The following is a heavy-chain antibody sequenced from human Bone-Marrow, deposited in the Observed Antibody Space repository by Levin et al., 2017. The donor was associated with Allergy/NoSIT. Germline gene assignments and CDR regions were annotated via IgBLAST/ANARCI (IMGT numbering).Heavy chain of an antibody. CDR2: ISAYNGNT. CDR1: GYTFTSYG. Sequence: ASVKVSCKASGYTFTSYGISWVRQAPGQGLEWMGWISAYNGNTNYAQKLQGRVTMTTDTSTSTAYMELRSLRSDDTAVYYCARDRVPQWLVGEGAYYFDYWGQGTLVTVSS. J-gene: IGHJ4*02. V-gene: IGHV1-18*01. CDR3: ARDRVPQWLVGEGAYYFDY. D-gene: IGHD6-19*01.